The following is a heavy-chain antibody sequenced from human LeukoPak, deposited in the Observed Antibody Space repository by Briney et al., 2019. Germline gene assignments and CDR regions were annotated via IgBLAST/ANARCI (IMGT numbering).Heavy chain of an antibody. Sequence: SETLSLTCAVYGGSFSGYYWSWIRQPPGKGLEWIGEINHSGSTNYNPSLKSRVTISVDTSKNQFSLKLSSVTAADTAVYYCARGVGAYSSSWYGEVGWFDPWGQGTLVTVSS. CDR2: INHSGST. J-gene: IGHJ5*02. CDR3: ARGVGAYSSSWYGEVGWFDP. V-gene: IGHV4-34*01. D-gene: IGHD6-13*01. CDR1: GGSFSGYY.